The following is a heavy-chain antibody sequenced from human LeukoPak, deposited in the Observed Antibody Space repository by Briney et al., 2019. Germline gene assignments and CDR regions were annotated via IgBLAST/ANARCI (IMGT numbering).Heavy chain of an antibody. V-gene: IGHV3-33*01. CDR3: ARARTTYNGDYNAAY. CDR1: GFTFSSYG. J-gene: IGHJ4*02. Sequence: PGRSLRLSCAASGFTFSSYGMHWVRQAPGKGLEWVAVIWYDASNKYYADSVKGRFTISRDNSKNTLYLQMNSLRAEDTAVYYCARARTTYNGDYNAAYWGQGTLVTVSS. D-gene: IGHD4-17*01. CDR2: IWYDASNK.